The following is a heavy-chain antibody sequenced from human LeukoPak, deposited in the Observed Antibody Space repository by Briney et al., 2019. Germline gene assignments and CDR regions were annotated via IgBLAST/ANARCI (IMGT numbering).Heavy chain of an antibody. CDR1: GGSISSYY. J-gene: IGHJ5*02. Sequence: SETLSLTCTVSGGSISSYYWSWIRQPAGKGLEWIGRIYTSGSTNYNPSLKSRVTMSVDTSKNQFSLKLSSVTAADTAVYYCARDGRGLRYSYGYEFYWFDPRGQGTLVTVSS. D-gene: IGHD5-18*01. CDR3: ARDGRGLRYSYGYEFYWFDP. CDR2: IYTSGST. V-gene: IGHV4-4*07.